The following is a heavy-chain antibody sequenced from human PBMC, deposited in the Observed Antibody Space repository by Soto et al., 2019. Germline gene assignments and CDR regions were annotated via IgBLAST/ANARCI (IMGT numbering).Heavy chain of an antibody. V-gene: IGHV2-5*02. D-gene: IGHD3-22*01. Sequence: GSGPTLVNPTQTLTLTCTFSGFSLSTSGVGVGWIRQPPGKALEWLALIYWDDDKRYSTSLKTRLTISKDTSKNQVVLTMTNMDPVDTATYYCARATYYYDSSGHTIDYWGQGTLVTVSS. CDR2: IYWDDDK. CDR1: GFSLSTSGVG. CDR3: ARATYYYDSSGHTIDY. J-gene: IGHJ4*02.